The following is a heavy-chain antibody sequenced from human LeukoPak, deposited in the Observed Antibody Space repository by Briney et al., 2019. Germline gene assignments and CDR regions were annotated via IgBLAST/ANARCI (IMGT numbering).Heavy chain of an antibody. Sequence: GGSLRLSCAAPGFSFSNYGMHWVRQAPGKGLEWVAFTRYDGSHKDYADSVKGRFTSSRDNSKNTLYLQMNSLRAEDTAVYYCAKGRWLVDYWGRGTLVTVSS. J-gene: IGHJ4*02. D-gene: IGHD6-19*01. CDR2: TRYDGSHK. V-gene: IGHV3-30*02. CDR1: GFSFSNYG. CDR3: AKGRWLVDY.